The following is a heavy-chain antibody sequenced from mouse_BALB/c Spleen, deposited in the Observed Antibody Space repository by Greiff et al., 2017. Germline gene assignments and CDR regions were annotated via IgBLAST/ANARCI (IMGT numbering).Heavy chain of an antibody. V-gene: IGHV1S81*02. CDR3: TRQFLDY. CDR1: GYTFTSYY. J-gene: IGHJ2*01. CDR2: INPSNGGT. Sequence: VQVVESGAELVKPGASVKLSCKASGYTFTSYYMYWVKQRPGQGLEWIGEINPSNGGTNFNEKFKSKATLTVDKSSSTAYMQLSSLTSEDSAVYYCTRQFLDYWGQGTTLTVSS.